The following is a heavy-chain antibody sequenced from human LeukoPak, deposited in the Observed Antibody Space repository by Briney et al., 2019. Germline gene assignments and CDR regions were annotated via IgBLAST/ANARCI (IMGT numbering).Heavy chain of an antibody. V-gene: IGHV3-7*03. Sequence: PGGSLTLSRPASGFTFRTHLWNWLRQAGAKGLEGVGNINQDGSDKYYVDSVKGRFTISRDNAKNSLYLQMNSLRAEDTAVYHCARHQESYSSSFYLWGQGILVTVST. J-gene: IGHJ5*02. CDR2: INQDGSDK. CDR3: ARHQESYSSSFYL. D-gene: IGHD6-13*01. CDR1: GFTFRTHL.